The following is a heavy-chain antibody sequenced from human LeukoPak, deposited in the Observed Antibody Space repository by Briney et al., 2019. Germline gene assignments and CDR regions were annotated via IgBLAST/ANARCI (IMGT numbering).Heavy chain of an antibody. Sequence: ASAKVSCKASGYTFTSYAMNWVRQAPGQGLEWMGWINTNTGNPTYAQGFTGRFVFSLDTSVSTAYLQISSLKAEDTAVYYCASPYSSGWNDAFDIWGQGTMVTVSS. CDR2: INTNTGNP. J-gene: IGHJ3*02. V-gene: IGHV7-4-1*02. CDR1: GYTFTSYA. D-gene: IGHD6-19*01. CDR3: ASPYSSGWNDAFDI.